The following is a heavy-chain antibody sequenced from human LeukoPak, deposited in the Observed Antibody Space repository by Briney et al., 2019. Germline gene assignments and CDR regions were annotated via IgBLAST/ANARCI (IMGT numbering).Heavy chain of an antibody. V-gene: IGHV1-2*02. Sequence: RASVKVSCKASGYTFSDYYMHWVRQAPGQGLEWMGWINPYSGGTNYAEEFQGRVTVTRDTSTSTVYMELSSLRSEDTAAYHCARDLVVVTGLRTRGSFDIWGQGTMVTVSS. D-gene: IGHD2-21*02. J-gene: IGHJ3*02. CDR1: GYTFSDYY. CDR2: INPYSGGT. CDR3: ARDLVVVTGLRTRGSFDI.